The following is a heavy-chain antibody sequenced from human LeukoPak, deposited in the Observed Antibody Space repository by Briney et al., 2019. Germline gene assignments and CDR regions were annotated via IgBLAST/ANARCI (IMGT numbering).Heavy chain of an antibody. Sequence: SETLSLTCAVYGGSFSGYYWIWIRQPPGKGLEWIGEINHSGSTNYNPSLKSRVTISVDTSKNQFSLKLSSVTAADTAVYYFARGPFDYVWGSYRYTGPDYWGQGTLVTVSS. CDR1: GGSFSGYY. D-gene: IGHD3-16*02. J-gene: IGHJ4*02. CDR3: ARGPFDYVWGSYRYTGPDY. V-gene: IGHV4-34*01. CDR2: INHSGST.